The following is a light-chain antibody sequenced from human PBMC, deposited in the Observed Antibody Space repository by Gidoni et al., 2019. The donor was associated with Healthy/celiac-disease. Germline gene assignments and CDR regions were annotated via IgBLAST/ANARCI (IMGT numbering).Light chain of an antibody. CDR1: SRHSSYI. V-gene: IGLV4-60*03. CDR3: ETWDSNTRV. CDR2: LEGSGSY. Sequence: QPVLTQSSSASASLGSSVKLTCTLSSRHSSYIIAWHQQQPGKAPRYLMKLEGSGSYNKGGGVPDRFSGSSSGADRYLTISNLQSEDEADYYCETWDSNTRVFGGGTKLTVL. J-gene: IGLJ2*01.